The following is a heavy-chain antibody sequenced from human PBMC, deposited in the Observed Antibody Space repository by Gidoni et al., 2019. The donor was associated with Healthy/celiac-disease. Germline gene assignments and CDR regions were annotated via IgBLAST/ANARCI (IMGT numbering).Heavy chain of an antibody. Sequence: QVQLVESGGGVVQPGRSLRLSCAASGFTFSSYGMHWVRQAPGKGLEWVAVIWYDGSNKYYADSVKGRFTISRDNSKNTLYLQMNSLRAEDTAVYYCARGMGYGDYSDAFDIWGQGTMVTVSS. J-gene: IGHJ3*02. CDR3: ARGMGYGDYSDAFDI. V-gene: IGHV3-33*01. CDR1: GFTFSSYG. D-gene: IGHD4-17*01. CDR2: IWYDGSNK.